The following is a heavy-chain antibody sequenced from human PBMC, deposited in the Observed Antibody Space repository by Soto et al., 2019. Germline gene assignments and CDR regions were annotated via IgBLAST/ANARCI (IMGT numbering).Heavy chain of an antibody. CDR1: GGSISSYY. J-gene: IGHJ5*02. Sequence: SETLSLTGTVSGGSISSYYWSWIRQPPGKGLEWIGYIYYSGSTNYNPSLKSRVTISVDTSKNQFSLKLSSVTAADTAVYYCARVDSSSWYRRGFDPWGQGTLVTVSS. CDR2: IYYSGST. V-gene: IGHV4-59*01. D-gene: IGHD6-13*01. CDR3: ARVDSSSWYRRGFDP.